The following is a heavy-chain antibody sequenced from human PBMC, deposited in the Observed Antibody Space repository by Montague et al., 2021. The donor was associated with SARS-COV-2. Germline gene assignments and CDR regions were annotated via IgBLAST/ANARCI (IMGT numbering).Heavy chain of an antibody. CDR3: ARQANWDWYYFDY. CDR2: IYHYGSA. J-gene: IGHJ4*02. D-gene: IGHD7-27*01. V-gene: IGHV4-59*08. Sequence: SETLSLTCSVSGGSISSSYWSWIRQPPGKGLEWIGYIYHYGSAKYNPSLKSRVTISVDTSNNQFSLKPSSVTAVDTAVYYCARQANWDWYYFDYWGQGTLVTVSS. CDR1: GGSISSSY.